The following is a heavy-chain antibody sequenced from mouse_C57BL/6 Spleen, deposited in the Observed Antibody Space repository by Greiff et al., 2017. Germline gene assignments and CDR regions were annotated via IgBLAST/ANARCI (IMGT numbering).Heavy chain of an antibody. CDR3: ARGETYGSRAMDY. D-gene: IGHD1-1*01. CDR2: INPNNGGT. J-gene: IGHJ4*01. Sequence: EVQLQQSGPELVKPGASVKISCKASGYTFTDYYMNWVKQSHGKSLEWIGDINPNNGGTSYNQKFKGKATLTVDKSSSTAYMELRSLTSEDSAVYYCARGETYGSRAMDYWGQGTSVTVSS. V-gene: IGHV1-26*01. CDR1: GYTFTDYY.